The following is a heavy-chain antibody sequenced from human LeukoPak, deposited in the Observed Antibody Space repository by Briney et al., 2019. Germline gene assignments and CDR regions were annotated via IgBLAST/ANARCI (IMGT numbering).Heavy chain of an antibody. CDR2: ISGSGGTT. J-gene: IGHJ4*02. Sequence: GGSLRLXCAASVFTFSSYAMSWDRQAPRKGLEWVTSISGSGGTTYYADSAKGRFTISRDNSRNTLSLHINSLRAEDTAVYHCALSYGDYARIDYWGQGTLVTVSS. CDR1: VFTFSSYA. V-gene: IGHV3-23*01. D-gene: IGHD4-17*01. CDR3: ALSYGDYARIDY.